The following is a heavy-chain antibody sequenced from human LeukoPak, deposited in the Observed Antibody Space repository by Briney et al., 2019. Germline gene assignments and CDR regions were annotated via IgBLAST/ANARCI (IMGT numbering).Heavy chain of an antibody. Sequence: PGGSLRLSCAASGFTFSSYWMHWVRQAPGKGLVWVSRINTDGSSTSYADSVRGRFTISRDNAKNTLYLQMNSLRAEDTAVYYCARVSDFWSGSLPFDYWGQGTLVTVSS. CDR1: GFTFSSYW. CDR2: INTDGSST. D-gene: IGHD3-3*01. CDR3: ARVSDFWSGSLPFDY. J-gene: IGHJ4*02. V-gene: IGHV3-74*01.